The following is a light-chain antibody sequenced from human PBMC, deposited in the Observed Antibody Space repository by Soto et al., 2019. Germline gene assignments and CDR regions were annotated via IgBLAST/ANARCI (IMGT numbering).Light chain of an antibody. V-gene: IGLV1-47*01. CDR2: RNN. Sequence: QSVLTQPPSASGTPGQRVTISCSGSSSNIGDSYGYWFQQLPGTAPNLLIYRNNQRPSGVPDRFSGSKSGTSASLAISGLRPEDEADYYCATWDDSLRGWVFGGGTKVTVL. J-gene: IGLJ3*02. CDR3: ATWDDSLRGWV. CDR1: SSNIGDSY.